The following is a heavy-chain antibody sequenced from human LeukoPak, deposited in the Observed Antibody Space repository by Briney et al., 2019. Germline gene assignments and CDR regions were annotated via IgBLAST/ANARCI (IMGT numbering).Heavy chain of an antibody. CDR2: FDPEDGET. V-gene: IGHV1-24*01. D-gene: IGHD1-7*01. CDR3: ATIPSITGTTGGHWFDP. J-gene: IGHJ5*02. CDR1: GYTLTELS. Sequence: ASVKVSCKVSGYTLTELSMHWVRQAPGKGLEWMGGFDPEDGETIYAQKFQGRVTMTEETSTDTAYMELSSLRSEDTAVYYCATIPSITGTTGGHWFDPWGQGTLVTVSS.